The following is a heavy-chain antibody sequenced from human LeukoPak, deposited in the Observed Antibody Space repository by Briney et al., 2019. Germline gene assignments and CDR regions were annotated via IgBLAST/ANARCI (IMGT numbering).Heavy chain of an antibody. CDR2: IYTSGST. V-gene: IGHV4-59*10. Sequence: SETLSLTCAVYGGSFSSYYWSWIRQPAGKGLEWIGGIYTSGSTNYNPSLKSRVTMSVDTSKNQFTLKLSSVTAADTAVYYCAREGSYYGYYYYMDVWGKGTTVTVSS. J-gene: IGHJ6*03. CDR1: GGSFSSYY. D-gene: IGHD1-26*01. CDR3: AREGSYYGYYYYMDV.